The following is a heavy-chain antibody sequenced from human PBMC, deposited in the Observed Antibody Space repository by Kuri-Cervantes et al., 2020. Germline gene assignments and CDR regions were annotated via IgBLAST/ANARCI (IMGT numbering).Heavy chain of an antibody. J-gene: IGHJ4*02. CDR3: ARVATIPSVSEYYFDY. CDR2: IYYSGST. V-gene: IGHV4-31*03. Sequence: SETLSLTYTVSGGSISSGGYYWSWIRQHPGKGPEWIGYIYYSGSTYYNPSLKSRVTISVDTSKNQFSLKLSSVTAADTAVYYCARVATIPSVSEYYFDYWGQGTLVTVSS. D-gene: IGHD5-12*01. CDR1: GGSISSGGYY.